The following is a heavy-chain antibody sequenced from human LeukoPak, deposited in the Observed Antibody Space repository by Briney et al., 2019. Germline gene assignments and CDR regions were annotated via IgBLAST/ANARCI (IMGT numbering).Heavy chain of an antibody. CDR1: GFTFSSYS. J-gene: IGHJ6*03. CDR3: AKNGDRGAYCSGGSRYPYYYYYMDV. D-gene: IGHD2-15*01. Sequence: PGGSLRLSCAASGFTFSSYSMNWVRQAPGKGLEWVSAISASGGTTYYADSVKGRFTISRDNSKNTLYLQMNSLSAEDTAVYYCAKNGDRGAYCSGGSRYPYYYYYMDVWGKGTTVTISS. CDR2: ISASGGTT. V-gene: IGHV3-23*01.